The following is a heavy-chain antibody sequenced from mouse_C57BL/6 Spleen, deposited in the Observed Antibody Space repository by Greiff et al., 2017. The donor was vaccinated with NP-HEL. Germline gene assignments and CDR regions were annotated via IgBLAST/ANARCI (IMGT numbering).Heavy chain of an antibody. CDR3: ARDGGIYYGYDGAWFAY. CDR1: GFTFSSYA. D-gene: IGHD2-2*01. V-gene: IGHV5-4*01. J-gene: IGHJ3*01. Sequence: EVQGVESGGGLVKPGGSLKLSCAASGFTFSSYAMSWVRQTPEKRLEWVATISDGGSYTYYPDNVKGRFTISRDNAKNNLYLQMSHLKSEDTAMYYCARDGGIYYGYDGAWFAYWGQGTLVTVSA. CDR2: ISDGGSYT.